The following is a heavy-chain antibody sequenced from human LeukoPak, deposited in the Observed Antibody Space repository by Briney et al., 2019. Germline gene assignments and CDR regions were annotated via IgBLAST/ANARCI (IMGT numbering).Heavy chain of an antibody. CDR2: VDPEDGET. D-gene: IGHD5-12*01. J-gene: IGHJ4*02. CDR3: ATVATITESLDY. Sequence: GASVKVSCKASGYTFTDYYMHWVQQAPGKGLKWMGRVDPEDGETIYAEKFQGRVTITADTSTDTAYMELSSLRSEDTAVYYCATVATITESLDYWGQGTLVTVSS. CDR1: GYTFTDYY. V-gene: IGHV1-69-2*01.